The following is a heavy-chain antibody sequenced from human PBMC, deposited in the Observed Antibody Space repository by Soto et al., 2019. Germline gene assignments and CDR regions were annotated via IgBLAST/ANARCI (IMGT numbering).Heavy chain of an antibody. CDR1: GGSVTVGDHY. Sequence: QVQLQESGQGLVKPSQTLSLTCTVSGGSVTVGDHYWSWIRQFPGGGLGGFGYISYSGNTYYTPSLKGRVTLSLDISKSQFSLKLASVTAADTAVYYCAREEVAYFGSGSHNWFDPWGQGTLVTVSS. J-gene: IGHJ5*02. V-gene: IGHV4-31*03. CDR3: AREEVAYFGSGSHNWFDP. CDR2: ISYSGNT. D-gene: IGHD3-10*01.